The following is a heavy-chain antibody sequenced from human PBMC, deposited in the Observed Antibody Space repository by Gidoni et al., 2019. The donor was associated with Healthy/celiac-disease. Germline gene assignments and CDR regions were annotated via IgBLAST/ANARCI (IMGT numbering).Heavy chain of an antibody. CDR1: GSTFSSYS. V-gene: IGHV3-21*01. D-gene: IGHD6-6*01. Sequence: EVHLVESGGGLVKPRGSLRPSCAASGSTFSSYSMNWVRQAPGKGLEGVSSISSSSSYIYYADSVKGRFTISRDNAKNSLYLQMNSLRAEDTAVYYCARGIAARYYYFDYWGQGTLVTVSS. J-gene: IGHJ4*02. CDR2: ISSSSSYI. CDR3: ARGIAARYYYFDY.